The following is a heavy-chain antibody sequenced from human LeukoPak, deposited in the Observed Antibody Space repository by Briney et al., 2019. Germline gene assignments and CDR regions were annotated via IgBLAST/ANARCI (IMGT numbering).Heavy chain of an antibody. J-gene: IGHJ4*02. CDR1: GFTFSSYW. V-gene: IGHV3-74*01. CDR3: ARDMTNYYGSGSYYLDGCY. Sequence: GGSLRLSCAASGFTFSSYWMHWVRQAPGKGLVWVSRINNDESHTTYADSVKGRFTISRDNAKNSLYLQMNSLRAEDSAVYYCARDMTNYYGSGSYYLDGCYWGQGTLVTVSS. CDR2: INNDESHT. D-gene: IGHD3-10*01.